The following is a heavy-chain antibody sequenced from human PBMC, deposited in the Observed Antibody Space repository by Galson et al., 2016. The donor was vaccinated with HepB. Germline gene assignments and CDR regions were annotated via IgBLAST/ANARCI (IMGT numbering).Heavy chain of an antibody. V-gene: IGHV4-34*01. CDR2: INHSGGT. D-gene: IGHD6-13*01. CDR3: ARGSSNWPAGAFDI. Sequence: LRLSCAASGFSFSYAWMSWVRQAPGKGLDWIGEINHSGGTNHNPSLKSRVTISVDTSKNQFSLKLKSVNAADTAVYYCARGSSNWPAGAFDIWGPGTVLTVSS. J-gene: IGHJ3*02. CDR1: GFSFSYAW.